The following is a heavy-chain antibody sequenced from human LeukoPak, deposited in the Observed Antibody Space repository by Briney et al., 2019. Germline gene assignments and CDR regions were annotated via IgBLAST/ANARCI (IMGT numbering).Heavy chain of an antibody. Sequence: PSETLSLTCAVYGGSFSGYYWSWIRQPPGKGLEWIGEISHSGSTNYNPSLKSRVTISVDTSKNQFSLKLSSVTAADTAVYYCARARPGRRIQLWLHVNWFDPWGQGTLVTVSS. CDR2: ISHSGST. CDR1: GGSFSGYY. CDR3: ARARPGRRIQLWLHVNWFDP. J-gene: IGHJ5*02. V-gene: IGHV4-34*01. D-gene: IGHD5-18*01.